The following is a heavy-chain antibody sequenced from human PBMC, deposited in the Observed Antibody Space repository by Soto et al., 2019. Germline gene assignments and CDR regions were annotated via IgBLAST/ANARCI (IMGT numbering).Heavy chain of an antibody. CDR3: ARDLWGYCGTDCYPLDV. J-gene: IGHJ6*02. Sequence: SEPLSLTCTVSGGSISGYYWSWIRQPQGKGLEWIGYMYNTGSTVYNPSFKSRVTISVDTSKNQFSLKLNSVTAADTAVYYCARDLWGYCGTDCYPLDVWGQGTTVTVSS. CDR2: MYNTGST. V-gene: IGHV4-59*01. CDR1: GGSISGYY. D-gene: IGHD2-21*02.